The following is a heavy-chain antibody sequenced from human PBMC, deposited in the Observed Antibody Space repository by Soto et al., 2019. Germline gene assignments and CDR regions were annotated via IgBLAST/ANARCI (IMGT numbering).Heavy chain of an antibody. CDR1: GGSISSYY. V-gene: IGHV4-59*08. CDR2: IYYSGST. J-gene: IGHJ4*02. CDR3: ARHVFDSSDFDY. Sequence: SETLSLTCTVSGGSISSYYWSWIRQPPGKGLEWIGYIYYSGSTNYNPSLKSRVTISVDTSKNQFSLKLSSVTAADTAVYYCARHVFDSSDFDYWGQGTLVTV. D-gene: IGHD6-19*01.